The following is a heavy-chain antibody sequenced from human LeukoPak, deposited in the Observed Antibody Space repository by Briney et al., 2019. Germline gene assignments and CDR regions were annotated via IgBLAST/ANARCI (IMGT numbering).Heavy chain of an antibody. J-gene: IGHJ4*02. CDR1: GFTFSSYA. Sequence: GGSLRLSCAASGFTFSSYAMSWVRQAPGKGLEWVSAISGSGGSTYYADSVKGRFTISRDNSKNTLYLQMNSLRAEDTAVYYCAKGPGQWLVRTYFDYWGQGTLVTVSS. D-gene: IGHD6-19*01. CDR2: ISGSGGST. V-gene: IGHV3-23*01. CDR3: AKGPGQWLVRTYFDY.